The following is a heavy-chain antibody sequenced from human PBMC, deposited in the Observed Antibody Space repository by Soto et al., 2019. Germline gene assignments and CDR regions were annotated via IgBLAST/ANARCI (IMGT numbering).Heavy chain of an antibody. Sequence: GGSLRLSCAASGFTFSSYAMRWVRQAPGKGLEWVSAISGDGSSTYYADSVKGRFTISRDNSKNTLYLQMNSLRAEDTAVYYCAKDRLLYGDYSYYFDYWGQGTLVTVSS. CDR2: ISGDGSST. CDR1: GFTFSSYA. V-gene: IGHV3-23*01. J-gene: IGHJ4*02. D-gene: IGHD4-17*01. CDR3: AKDRLLYGDYSYYFDY.